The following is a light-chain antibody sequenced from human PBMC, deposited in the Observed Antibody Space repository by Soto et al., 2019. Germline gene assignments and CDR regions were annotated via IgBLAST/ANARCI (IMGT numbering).Light chain of an antibody. Sequence: EIVLTQSPGTLSLSPGEGATLSCRASQSVSSSYLAWYQQKPGQAPRLLIYGASSRATGIPDRFSGSGSGTDFTLTISRLEPEDFAVYYCQQYGSSPRGTFGQGTKV. J-gene: IGKJ1*01. CDR2: GAS. V-gene: IGKV3-20*01. CDR1: QSVSSSY. CDR3: QQYGSSPRGT.